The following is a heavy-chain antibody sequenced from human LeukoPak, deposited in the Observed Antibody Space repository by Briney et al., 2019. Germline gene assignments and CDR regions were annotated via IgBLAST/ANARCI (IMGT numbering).Heavy chain of an antibody. J-gene: IGHJ4*02. V-gene: IGHV1-18*01. CDR2: LSAYNGNT. Sequence: ASVKVSCKASGYTFTSYGISWVRQAPGQGLEWLGWLSAYNGNTNYAQKLQGRVTMTTDTSTSTAYMELRSLRSDDTAVYYCARGGRTYYYDSSGYYPDYWGQGSLVTVSS. D-gene: IGHD3-22*01. CDR3: ARGGRTYYYDSSGYYPDY. CDR1: GYTFTSYG.